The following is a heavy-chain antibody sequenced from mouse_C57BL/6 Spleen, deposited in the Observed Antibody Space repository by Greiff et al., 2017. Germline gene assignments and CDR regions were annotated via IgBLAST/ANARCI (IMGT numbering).Heavy chain of an antibody. D-gene: IGHD4-1*01. CDR1: GYTFTSYW. V-gene: IGHV1-55*01. Sequence: LQQSGAELVKPGASVKMSCKASGYTFTSYWITWVKQRPGQGLEWIGDIYPGSGSTNYNEKFKSKATLTVDTSSSTAYMQLSSLTSEDSAVYYCARVTGGSFDYWGQGTTLTVSS. CDR3: ARVTGGSFDY. CDR2: IYPGSGST. J-gene: IGHJ2*01.